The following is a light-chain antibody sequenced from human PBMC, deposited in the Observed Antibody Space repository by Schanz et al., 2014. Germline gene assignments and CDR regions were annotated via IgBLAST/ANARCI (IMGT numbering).Light chain of an antibody. V-gene: IGLV2-14*03. CDR3: CSYAGSSTLWV. CDR1: SSDVGTYNY. J-gene: IGLJ3*02. CDR2: DVS. Sequence: QSALTQPASVSGSPGQSITFSCTGTSSDVGTYNYVSWYQHHPGKAPKLMIYDVSDRPSGVSNRFSGSKSGNTASLTISGLQTEDEADYYCCSYAGSSTLWVFGGGTKLTVL.